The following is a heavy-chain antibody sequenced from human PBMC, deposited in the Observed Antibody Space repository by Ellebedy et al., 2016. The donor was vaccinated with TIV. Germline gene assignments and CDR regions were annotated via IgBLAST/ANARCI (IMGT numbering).Heavy chain of an antibody. D-gene: IGHD4-17*01. Sequence: MPSETLSLTCTVSGGSINHYYWSWIRQPPGKGLEWIAYTHDNGNTNYNPSLQSRVTISLDTSKNQVSLKVDSVTATDTAVYYCARHMAYGDYPLDHWGQGVLVTVSS. CDR1: GGSINHYY. V-gene: IGHV4-59*08. CDR2: THDNGNT. J-gene: IGHJ4*02. CDR3: ARHMAYGDYPLDH.